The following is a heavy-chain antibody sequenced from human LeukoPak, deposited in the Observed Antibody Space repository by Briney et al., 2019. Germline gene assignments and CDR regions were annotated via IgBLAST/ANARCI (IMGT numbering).Heavy chain of an antibody. J-gene: IGHJ6*03. D-gene: IGHD3-3*01. CDR1: GYTFTGYY. Sequence: ASVKVSCKASGYTFTGYYMHWVRQAPGQGLEWRGWINPNSGGTNYAQKFQGRVTMTRDTSISTAYMELSRLRSDDTAVYYCARGHNLYDFWSGYFYYYYMDVWGKGTTVTVSS. CDR2: INPNSGGT. V-gene: IGHV1-2*02. CDR3: ARGHNLYDFWSGYFYYYYMDV.